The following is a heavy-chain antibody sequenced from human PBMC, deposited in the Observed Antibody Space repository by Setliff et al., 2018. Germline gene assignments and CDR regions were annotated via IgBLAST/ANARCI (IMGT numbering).Heavy chain of an antibody. Sequence: GGSLRLSCAASGFTFSSYAMHWVRQAPGKGLEYVSAISSNGGSTYYADSVKGRFTISRDNSKNTLYLQMGSLRAEDMAVYYCARGRGSSWSGIVNWFDPWGQGTLVTVSS. CDR2: ISSNGGST. D-gene: IGHD6-13*01. J-gene: IGHJ5*02. CDR1: GFTFSSYA. V-gene: IGHV3-64*02. CDR3: ARGRGSSWSGIVNWFDP.